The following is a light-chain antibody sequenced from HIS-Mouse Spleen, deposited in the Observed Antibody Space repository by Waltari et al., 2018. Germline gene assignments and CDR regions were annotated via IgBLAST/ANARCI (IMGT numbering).Light chain of an antibody. CDR2: DVS. Sequence: QSALTQPASVSGSPGQSITISCTGTSSDGGGYNYVSWYQQHPGKAPNLMIYDVSNRPSGVSTRFSGSKSGNTASLTISGLQAEDEADYYCSSYTSSSTLVVFGGGTKLTVL. V-gene: IGLV2-14*03. CDR1: SSDGGGYNY. CDR3: SSYTSSSTLVV. J-gene: IGLJ2*01.